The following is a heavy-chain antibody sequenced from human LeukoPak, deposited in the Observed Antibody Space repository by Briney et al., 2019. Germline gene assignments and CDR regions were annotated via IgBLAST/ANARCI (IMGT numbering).Heavy chain of an antibody. CDR2: IYSGGST. CDR1: GFTVSSNY. D-gene: IGHD6-19*01. J-gene: IGHJ4*02. CDR3: ASGGGRSSGWSEGEYFDY. Sequence: QPGRSLRLSCAASGFTVSSNYMSWVRQAPGKGLEWVSVIYSGGSTYYADSVKGRFTISRDNSKNTLYLQMNSLRAEDTAVYYCASGGGRSSGWSEGEYFDYWGQGTLVTVSS. V-gene: IGHV3-66*01.